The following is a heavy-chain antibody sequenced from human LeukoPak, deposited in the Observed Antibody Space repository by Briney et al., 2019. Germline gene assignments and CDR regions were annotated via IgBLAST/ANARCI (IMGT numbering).Heavy chain of an antibody. Sequence: SETLSLTCAVFGGTFRGYYWSWIRQPPGKGLEWIGEIHYTGATNYKPSLKSRVTISGDPSKNQVSLRLYSVTAADTAVYYCARGVLGPYYFDLWGRGTLVTVPS. V-gene: IGHV4-34*01. CDR2: IHYTGAT. J-gene: IGHJ2*01. CDR3: ARGVLGPYYFDL. CDR1: GGTFRGYY. D-gene: IGHD7-27*01.